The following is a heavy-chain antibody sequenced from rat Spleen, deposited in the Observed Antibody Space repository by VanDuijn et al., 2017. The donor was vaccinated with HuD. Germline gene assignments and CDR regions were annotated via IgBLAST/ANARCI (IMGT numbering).Heavy chain of an antibody. J-gene: IGHJ3*01. Sequence: EVQLVESGGGLVQPGRSMKLSCAASGFTFSNYGMAWVRQAPTKGLEWVATLSYDGIRTYYRDSVRGRFTISSDNAKTTLYLQMDSLRSEDTATYYCTRHDYSGVITNWFAYWGQGTLVTVSS. CDR1: GFTFSNYG. CDR3: TRHDYSGVITNWFAY. D-gene: IGHD4-3*01. V-gene: IGHV5-29*01. CDR2: LSYDGIRT.